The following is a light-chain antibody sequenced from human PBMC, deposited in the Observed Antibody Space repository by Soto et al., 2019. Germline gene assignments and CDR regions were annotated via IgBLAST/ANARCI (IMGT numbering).Light chain of an antibody. Sequence: EIQMTQSPSTLSASVGDRVTITCRASQSIENWLAWYQQKPGKAPKLLISDVSCLQRGVPSTFSGSRSGTEFTLTNSSLQPDDFATYYCQQYYSYVYTFDHGTKVEI. CDR2: DVS. CDR1: QSIENW. J-gene: IGKJ2*01. V-gene: IGKV1-5*01. CDR3: QQYYSYVYT.